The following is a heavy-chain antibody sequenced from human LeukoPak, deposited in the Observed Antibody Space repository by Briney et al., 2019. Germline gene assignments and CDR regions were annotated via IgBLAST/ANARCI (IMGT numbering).Heavy chain of an antibody. CDR2: ISSSGTTI. J-gene: IGHJ4*02. V-gene: IGHV3-48*03. CDR1: GFTFSSYE. Sequence: PGGSLRLSCAASGFTFSSYEMNWVRQAPGKGLEWVPYISSSGTTISYADSVKGRFTISRDNAKNSLYLQMNSLRAEDTAVYYCARAGEHFDYWGQGTLVTVSS. CDR3: ARAGEHFDY.